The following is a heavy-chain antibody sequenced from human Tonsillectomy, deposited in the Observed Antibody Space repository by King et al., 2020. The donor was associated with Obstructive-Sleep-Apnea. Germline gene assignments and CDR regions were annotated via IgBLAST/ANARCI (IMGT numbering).Heavy chain of an antibody. CDR3: ARDVDNSGNGHFDI. J-gene: IGHJ3*02. CDR1: GGSVRSGDYY. CDR2: IHYRGST. Sequence: VPLQESGPGLVKPSQTLSLTCTVSGGSVRSGDYYWRWIRQHPGKGLEWIGYIHYRGSTYYNPSLKSRGTISLDTSKNQLSLNLSSVTAADTAVYYCARDVDNSGNGHFDIWGQGTMVTVSS. V-gene: IGHV4-31*03. D-gene: IGHD3-22*01.